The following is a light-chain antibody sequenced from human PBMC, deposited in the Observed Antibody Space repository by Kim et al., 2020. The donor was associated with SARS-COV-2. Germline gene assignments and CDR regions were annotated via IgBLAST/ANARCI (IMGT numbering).Light chain of an antibody. CDR1: SLRSYY. V-gene: IGLV3-19*01. J-gene: IGLJ2*01. CDR2: GKN. Sequence: ALVQTVRITCQGASLRSYYASWYQQKPGQAPVLVIYGKNNRPSGIPDRFSGSSSGNTASLTITGAQAEDEADYYCNSRDSSGNHLVFGGGTQLTVL. CDR3: NSRDSSGNHLV.